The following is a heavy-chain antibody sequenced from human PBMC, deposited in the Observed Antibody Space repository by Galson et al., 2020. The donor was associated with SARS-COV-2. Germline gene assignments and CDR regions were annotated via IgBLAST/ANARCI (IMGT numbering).Heavy chain of an antibody. D-gene: IGHD2-2*01. CDR2: IIPIFGTA. Sequence: SVKVSCKASGGTFSSYAISWVRQAPGQGLEWMGGIIPIFGTANYAQKFQGRVTITADESTSTVYMELSSLRSEDTAVYYCARDLGTLGYCSSTSCRNYYYGMDVWGQGTTVTVSS. CDR3: ARDLGTLGYCSSTSCRNYYYGMDV. V-gene: IGHV1-69*13. J-gene: IGHJ6*02. CDR1: GGTFSSYA.